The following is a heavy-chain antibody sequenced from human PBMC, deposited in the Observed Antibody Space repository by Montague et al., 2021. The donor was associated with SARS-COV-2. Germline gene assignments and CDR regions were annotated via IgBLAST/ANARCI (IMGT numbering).Heavy chain of an antibody. D-gene: IGHD5-18*01. V-gene: IGHV4-59*01. CDR1: GGSISSYY. CDR2: IHYSGST. J-gene: IGHJ3*02. CDR3: ARGSYGPDAFDT. Sequence: SETLSLTCTVSGGSISSYYWSWIRQPPGKGLEWIGYIHYSGSTNYNPSLKSRVTISLDTSKNQFSLKLNSVTAADTAVYYCARGSYGPDAFDTWGRGTMGTVSS.